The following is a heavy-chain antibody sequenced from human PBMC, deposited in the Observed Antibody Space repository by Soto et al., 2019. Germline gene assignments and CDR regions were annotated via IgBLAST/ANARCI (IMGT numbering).Heavy chain of an antibody. CDR2: ISGSGGST. J-gene: IGHJ4*02. CDR3: AKDRSYSSLFDY. Sequence: PVGSLRLSCAASGFTFSSYAMSWVRQAPGKGLEWVSAISGSGGSTYYADSVKGRFTISRDNSKNTLYLQMNSLRAEDTAVYYCAKDRSYSSLFDYWGRGTLGTFSS. D-gene: IGHD6-13*01. V-gene: IGHV3-23*01. CDR1: GFTFSSYA.